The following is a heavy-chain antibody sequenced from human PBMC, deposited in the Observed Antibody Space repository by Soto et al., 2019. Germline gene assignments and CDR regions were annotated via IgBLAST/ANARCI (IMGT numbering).Heavy chain of an antibody. J-gene: IGHJ6*02. D-gene: IGHD6-19*01. CDR2: ISSRDRA. CDR1: GFTFKDYY. Sequence: PGGSLRLSCAASGFTFKDYYMSWIRQAPGRGLEWIAYISSRDRAMHADSVQGRFIISRDNANSSLFLQMNSLRADDTAVYYCAREMATSGWFQNYYYLGMDVWGQGTTVTVSS. CDR3: AREMATSGWFQNYYYLGMDV. V-gene: IGHV3-11*01.